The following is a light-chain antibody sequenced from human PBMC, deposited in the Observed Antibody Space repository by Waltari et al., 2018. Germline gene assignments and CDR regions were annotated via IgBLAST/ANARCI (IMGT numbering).Light chain of an antibody. CDR1: QSISSW. Sequence: DIQMTQSPSTLSASVGDRVTITCRASQSISSWLAWYQQKPGKAPKILIYKASSLESGVPSRFSGSGSGTEFTLTISSLQPDDFATYYCQQYNSYSPLFGQGTKLEIK. CDR3: QQYNSYSPL. CDR2: KAS. J-gene: IGKJ2*01. V-gene: IGKV1-5*03.